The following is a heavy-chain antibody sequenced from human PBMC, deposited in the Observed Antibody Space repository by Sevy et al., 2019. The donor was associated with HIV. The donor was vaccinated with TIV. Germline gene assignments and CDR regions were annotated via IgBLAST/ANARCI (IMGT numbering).Heavy chain of an antibody. J-gene: IGHJ4*02. CDR2: IRSKAYGGTT. D-gene: IGHD6-13*01. CDR3: TRESFLSSSRSYYFDY. Sequence: GGSLRLSCTASGFTFGDYAMSWFRQAPGKGLEWVGFIRSKAYGGTTEYAASVKGRFTISRDDSKSIAYLQMNSLKTEDTAVYYCTRESFLSSSRSYYFDYWGQGTLVTVSS. CDR1: GFTFGDYA. V-gene: IGHV3-49*03.